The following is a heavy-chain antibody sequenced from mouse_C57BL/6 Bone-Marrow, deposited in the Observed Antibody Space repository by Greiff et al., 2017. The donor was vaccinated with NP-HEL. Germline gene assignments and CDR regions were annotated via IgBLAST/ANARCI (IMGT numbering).Heavy chain of an antibody. D-gene: IGHD1-1*01. Sequence: VQLQQSGPELVKPGASVKISCKASGYTFTDYYMNWVKQSHGKSLEWIGDINPNNGGTSYNQKFKGKATLTVDKSSSTAYMELRSLTSEDSAVYYCAREGITTVWWYFDVWGTGTTVTVSS. CDR2: INPNNGGT. V-gene: IGHV1-26*01. J-gene: IGHJ1*03. CDR1: GYTFTDYY. CDR3: AREGITTVWWYFDV.